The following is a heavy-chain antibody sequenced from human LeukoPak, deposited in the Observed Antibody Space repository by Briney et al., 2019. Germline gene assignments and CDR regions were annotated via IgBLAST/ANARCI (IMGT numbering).Heavy chain of an antibody. D-gene: IGHD6-13*01. CDR1: SGSINGYY. CDR2: ISYSGST. CDR3: ARDRSSRRYFDY. V-gene: IGHV4-59*12. Sequence: SETLSLTCTVSSGSINGYYWSWIRQPPGKGLEWVGYISYSGSTNYNPSLKSRVTISVDTSKNQFSLKLSSVTAADTAVYYCARDRSSRRYFDYWGQGTLVTVSS. J-gene: IGHJ4*02.